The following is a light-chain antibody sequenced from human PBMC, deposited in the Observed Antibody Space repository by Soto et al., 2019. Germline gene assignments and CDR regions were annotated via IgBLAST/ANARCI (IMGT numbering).Light chain of an antibody. CDR3: HQYSSLWT. CDR2: KAC. CDR1: KSISSW. V-gene: IGKV1-5*03. J-gene: IGKJ1*01. Sequence: DIQMTQSPSTLSASVGDRVTITCRASKSISSWLAWYQQKPGKAPTLLIYKACSLESGVPSRFSGSCSGTEFTITISSLQPDDFATNYCHQYSSLWTFGQGTKVEIK.